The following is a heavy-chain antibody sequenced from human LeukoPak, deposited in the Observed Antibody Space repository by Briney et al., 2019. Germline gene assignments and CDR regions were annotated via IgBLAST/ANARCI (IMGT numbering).Heavy chain of an antibody. J-gene: IGHJ4*02. V-gene: IGHV4-59*12. CDR3: ASLVEMATMDDY. Sequence: SETLSLTCTVSGGSISSYYWSWIRQPPGKGLEWIGYIYYSGTTNYNPSLKSRVTISVDTSKNQFSLKLSSVTAADTAVYYCASLVEMATMDDYWGQGTLVIVSS. CDR1: GGSISSYY. D-gene: IGHD5-24*01. CDR2: IYYSGTT.